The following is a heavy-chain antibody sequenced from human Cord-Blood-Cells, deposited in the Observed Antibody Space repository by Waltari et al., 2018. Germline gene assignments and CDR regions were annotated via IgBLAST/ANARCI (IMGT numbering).Heavy chain of an antibody. V-gene: IGHV3-21*01. CDR1: GFTSSSYR. Sequence: EVQLVESGGGLVKPGGSLRLSCAASGFTSSSYRMTWVRQAPGKGLEWVSSISSSSSYIYYADSVKGRFTISRDNAKNSLYLQMNSLRAEDTAVYYCASKLTGDSAFDIWGQGTMVTVSS. J-gene: IGHJ3*02. D-gene: IGHD7-27*01. CDR2: ISSSSSYI. CDR3: ASKLTGDSAFDI.